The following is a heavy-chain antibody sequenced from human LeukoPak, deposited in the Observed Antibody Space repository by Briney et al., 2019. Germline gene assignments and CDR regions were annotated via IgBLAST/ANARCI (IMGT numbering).Heavy chain of an antibody. Sequence: EGSLRLSCAASGFTFDDYAMYWVRQAPEKGLEWVALISGDGSTTYYTDSVKGRFTISRDNSKNSLDLQMNSLRTGDTALYYCAKGYYDRSGYYYFDSWGQGTLVTVSS. CDR3: AKGYYDRSGYYYFDS. CDR2: ISGDGSTT. D-gene: IGHD3-22*01. J-gene: IGHJ4*02. V-gene: IGHV3-43*02. CDR1: GFTFDDYA.